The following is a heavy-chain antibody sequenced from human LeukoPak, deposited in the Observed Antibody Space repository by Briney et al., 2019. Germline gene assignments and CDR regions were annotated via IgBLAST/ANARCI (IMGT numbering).Heavy chain of an antibody. CDR1: GGSISSGDYY. CDR2: IYYSGST. D-gene: IGHD3-22*01. V-gene: IGHV4-30-4*01. Sequence: SETLSLTCTVSGGSISSGDYYWSWIRQPPGRGLEWIGYIYYSGSTFYNPSLKSRVIISVDTSKNQFSLKLSSVTAADTAVYYCARESRPTFYYDSSGYYPDYWGQGTLVTVSS. J-gene: IGHJ4*02. CDR3: ARESRPTFYYDSSGYYPDY.